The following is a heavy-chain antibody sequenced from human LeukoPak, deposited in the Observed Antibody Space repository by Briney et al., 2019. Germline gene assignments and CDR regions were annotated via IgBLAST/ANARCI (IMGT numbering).Heavy chain of an antibody. J-gene: IGHJ4*02. V-gene: IGHV3-53*01. CDR1: GFTVSSHS. D-gene: IGHD6-19*01. CDR2: IYSAGFT. Sequence: GGSLRLSCAASGFTVSSHSMSWVRQAPGKGLEWVSVIYSAGFTYYADSVKGRFAISRDNSKNTLYLQMNSLRAEDTALYHCARVDSNGWSNYWGQGTLVTVSS. CDR3: ARVDSNGWSNY.